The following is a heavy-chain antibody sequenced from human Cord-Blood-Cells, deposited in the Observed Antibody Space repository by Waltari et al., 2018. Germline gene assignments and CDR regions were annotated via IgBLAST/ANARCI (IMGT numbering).Heavy chain of an antibody. J-gene: IGHJ2*01. D-gene: IGHD2-2*01. V-gene: IGHV4-39*01. Sequence: QLQLQESGPGLVKPSETLSLTCTVSGGSISSSSYYWGWIRQPSGKVLEWIGSIHYSVSTDCNPSLKSRVTISVDTSQNQFSLQLSSVTAADTAVYYCARRYCSSTGCYWYFDLWGRGTLVTVSS. CDR1: GGSISSSSYY. CDR3: ARRYCSSTGCYWYFDL. CDR2: IHYSVST.